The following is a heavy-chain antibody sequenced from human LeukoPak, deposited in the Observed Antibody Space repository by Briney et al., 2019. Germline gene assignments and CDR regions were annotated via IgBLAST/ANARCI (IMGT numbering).Heavy chain of an antibody. CDR1: GFTFSSFW. CDR3: ARDSSGPDY. J-gene: IGHJ4*02. CDR2: IKQDGSEK. V-gene: IGHV3-7*01. D-gene: IGHD6-19*01. Sequence: GGSLRLXCAASGFTFSSFWMSWVRQAPGKGLEWVANIKQDGSEKNYVDSVKGRFTISRDNAKNSLFLQMNSLRAEDTAVYFCARDSSGPDYWGQGTLVTVSS.